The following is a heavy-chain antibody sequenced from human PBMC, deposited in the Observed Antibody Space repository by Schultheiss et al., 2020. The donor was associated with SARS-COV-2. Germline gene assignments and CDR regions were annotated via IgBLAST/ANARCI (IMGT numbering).Heavy chain of an antibody. J-gene: IGHJ6*02. V-gene: IGHV1-2*02. D-gene: IGHD3-10*01. CDR2: INPNSGGT. CDR3: AVGLWFEDHGKTTYCYYYGIDV. Sequence: ASVKVSCKASGYTFTGYYMHWVRQAPGQGLEWMGWINPNSGGTNYAQKFQGRVTMTRDTSISTAYMELSRLRSDDTAVYYCAVGLWFEDHGKTTYCYYYGIDVWGQGTTVTVSS. CDR1: GYTFTGYY.